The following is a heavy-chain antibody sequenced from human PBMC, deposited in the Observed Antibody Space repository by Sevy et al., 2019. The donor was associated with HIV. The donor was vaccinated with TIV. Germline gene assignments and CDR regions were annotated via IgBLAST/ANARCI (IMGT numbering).Heavy chain of an antibody. CDR1: GFSFRTYT. CDR2: ISYTSNYI. D-gene: IGHD3-10*01. J-gene: IGHJ3*02. CDR3: ARPYGSGSLEAVDI. Sequence: GGSLRLSCAASGFSFRTYTMNWVRQAPGKGLEWVSSISYTSNYICYADSVKGRFTISRDNAKNSLYLQMNNLRAEDTAVYYCARPYGSGSLEAVDIWGQGTMVTVSS. V-gene: IGHV3-21*04.